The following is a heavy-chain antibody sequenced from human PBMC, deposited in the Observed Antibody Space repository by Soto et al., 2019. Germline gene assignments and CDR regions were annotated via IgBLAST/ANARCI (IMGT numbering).Heavy chain of an antibody. Sequence: SETLSLTCTVSGGSVSSSSYYWGWIRQPPGKGLEWIGNIYYSGSTYYNPSLKSRVTISVDTSKNQFSLKLIYATAADTAVYYCARFMVISDFWGQGTLVTVSS. CDR3: ARFMVISDF. J-gene: IGHJ4*02. D-gene: IGHD2-21*01. CDR2: IYYSGST. V-gene: IGHV4-39*01. CDR1: GGSVSSSSYY.